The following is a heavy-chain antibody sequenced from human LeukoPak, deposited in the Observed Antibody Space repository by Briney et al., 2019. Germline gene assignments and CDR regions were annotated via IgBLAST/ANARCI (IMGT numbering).Heavy chain of an antibody. V-gene: IGHV1-18*01. Sequence: GASVKVSCKASGYTFTSYGISWVRQAPGQGLEWMGWISAYNGNTNYAQKLQGRVTMTTGTSTSTAYMELRSLRPDDTAVYYCARGGGVNYYGSGLFDYWGQGTLVTVSS. J-gene: IGHJ4*02. CDR2: ISAYNGNT. D-gene: IGHD3-10*01. CDR1: GYTFTSYG. CDR3: ARGGGVNYYGSGLFDY.